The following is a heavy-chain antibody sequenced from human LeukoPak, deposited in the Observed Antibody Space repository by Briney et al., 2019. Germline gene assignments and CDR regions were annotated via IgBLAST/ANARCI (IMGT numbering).Heavy chain of an antibody. J-gene: IGHJ1*01. Sequence: SETLSLTCTVSGGSISSSSYYWGWIRQPPGKGLEWIGSIYYSGSTYYNPSLKSRVTISVDTSKNQFSLKLSSVTAADTAVYYCARPRIEGSPDQYFQHWGQGTLVTVPS. V-gene: IGHV4-39*07. CDR2: IYYSGST. CDR3: ARPRIEGSPDQYFQH. D-gene: IGHD3-10*01. CDR1: GGSISSSSYY.